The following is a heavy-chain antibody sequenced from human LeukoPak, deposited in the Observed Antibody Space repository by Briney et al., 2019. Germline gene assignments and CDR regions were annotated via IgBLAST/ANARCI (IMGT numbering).Heavy chain of an antibody. J-gene: IGHJ4*02. D-gene: IGHD1-26*01. Sequence: PGGSLRLSCAASGFTFSSYGMHWVRQAPGKGLEWVAVISYNGGNKYYADSVKGRFTISRDNSKNTLYLQMNSLRAEDTAVYYCAKDPSGSYFYWGQGTLVTVSS. V-gene: IGHV3-30*18. CDR3: AKDPSGSYFY. CDR1: GFTFSSYG. CDR2: ISYNGGNK.